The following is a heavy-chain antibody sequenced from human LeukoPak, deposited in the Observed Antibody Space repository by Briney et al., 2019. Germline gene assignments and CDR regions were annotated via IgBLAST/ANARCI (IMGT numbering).Heavy chain of an antibody. J-gene: IGHJ4*02. Sequence: SQTLSLTCTVSGGSISSGGYYWSWIRQPPGKGLEWIGYIYHSGSTYYNPSLKSRVTMSVDRSKNQFSLKLSSVTAADTAVYYCATSPRDSRSSSDSDYWGQGILVTVSS. V-gene: IGHV4-30-2*01. CDR1: GGSISSGGYY. CDR2: IYHSGST. D-gene: IGHD6-13*01. CDR3: ATSPRDSRSSSDSDY.